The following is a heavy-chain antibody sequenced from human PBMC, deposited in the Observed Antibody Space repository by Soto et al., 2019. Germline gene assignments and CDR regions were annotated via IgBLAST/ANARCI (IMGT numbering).Heavy chain of an antibody. CDR1: GFTFRNYA. V-gene: IGHV3-23*01. CDR2: ISDSGGST. Sequence: EVQLLESGGGLAQPGGSLRLSCAASGFTFRNYAMSWVRQAPGKGLEWVSRISDSGGSTYYADSVKGRFTISRDNSKNTLYVQMNSLRAEDTAVYYGAKGGVEVPTRYCDLWGRGTLVTVSS. D-gene: IGHD5-12*01. CDR3: AKGGVEVPTRYCDL. J-gene: IGHJ2*01.